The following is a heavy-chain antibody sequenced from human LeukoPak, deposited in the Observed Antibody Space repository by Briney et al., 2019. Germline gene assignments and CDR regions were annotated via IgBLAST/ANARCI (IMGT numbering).Heavy chain of an antibody. D-gene: IGHD6-13*01. J-gene: IGHJ6*03. CDR1: GFTFSSYA. CDR2: ISGSGGST. V-gene: IGHV3-23*01. CDR3: AKNIAAGDSSGYYYYYMDV. Sequence: GGSLRLSCAASGFTFSSYAMSWVRQAPGKGLEWVSAISGSGGSTYYADSVKGRFTISRDNSKNTLYLQMNSLRAEDTAVYYCAKNIAAGDSSGYYYYYMDVWGKGTTVTVS.